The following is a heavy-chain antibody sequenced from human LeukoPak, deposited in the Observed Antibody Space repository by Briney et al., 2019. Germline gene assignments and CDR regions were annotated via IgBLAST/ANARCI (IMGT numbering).Heavy chain of an antibody. J-gene: IGHJ6*04. CDR1: GGTFSSYA. V-gene: IGHV1-69*01. CDR3: ARYGSRDGDYYYYGMDV. Sequence: ASVKVSCKASGGTFSSYAISWVRQAPGQGLEWRGGIIPIFGTANYAQKFQGRVTITADESTSTAYMELSSLRSEDTAVYYCARYGSRDGDYYYYGMDVWGKGTTVTVSS. D-gene: IGHD5-24*01. CDR2: IIPIFGTA.